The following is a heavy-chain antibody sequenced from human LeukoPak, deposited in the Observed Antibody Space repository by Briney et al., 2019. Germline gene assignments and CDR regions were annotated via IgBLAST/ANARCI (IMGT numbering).Heavy chain of an antibody. D-gene: IGHD1-26*01. CDR3: ARDNGSGYTKGYEHYYYYLDV. J-gene: IGHJ6*03. V-gene: IGHV4-34*01. Sequence: SETLSLTCAVYGGSFSGYYCSWVRQPPGKGLEWIGEINHSGSTNYNPSLKSRVTISIDTSKNQFSLRLTSVTAADTALYYCARDNGSGYTKGYEHYYYYLDVWGKGTTVTVSS. CDR1: GGSFSGYY. CDR2: INHSGST.